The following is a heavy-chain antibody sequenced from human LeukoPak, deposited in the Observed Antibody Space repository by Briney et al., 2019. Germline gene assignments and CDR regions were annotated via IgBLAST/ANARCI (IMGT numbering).Heavy chain of an antibody. CDR3: ACQWIQLWGGI. V-gene: IGHV3-30*03. CDR1: DFTFSSYD. J-gene: IGHJ3*02. CDR2: ISPDGNNR. Sequence: PGRSLRLSCAASDFTFSSYDIHWVRQAPGKGLEWVAVISPDGNNRYYADSVKGRFTISRDNSKKTLYLQMNRLRVEDTAVYYCACQWIQLWGGIWGQGTMVTVSS. D-gene: IGHD5-18*01.